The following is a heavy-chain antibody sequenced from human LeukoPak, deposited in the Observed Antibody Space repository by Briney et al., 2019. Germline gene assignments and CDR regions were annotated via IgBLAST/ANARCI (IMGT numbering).Heavy chain of an antibody. J-gene: IGHJ4*02. Sequence: SETLSLTCTVSGGSISSYYWSWIRQPAGKGLEWIGRIYTSRSTNYNPSLKSRVTISVDTSKNQFSLSLRFVTAADTAVYYCAGSGSYDFDYWGQGTLVTVSS. D-gene: IGHD1-26*01. V-gene: IGHV4-4*07. CDR1: GGSISSYY. CDR2: IYTSRST. CDR3: AGSGSYDFDY.